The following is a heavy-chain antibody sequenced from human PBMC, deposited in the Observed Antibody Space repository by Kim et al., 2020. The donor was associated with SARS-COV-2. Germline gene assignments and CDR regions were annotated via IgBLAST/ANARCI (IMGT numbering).Heavy chain of an antibody. CDR1: GYTFTSQP. V-gene: IGHV1-46*01. J-gene: IGHJ4*02. CDR2: IDPSGGNT. D-gene: IGHD3-10*01. CDR3: ARRGPGGHFDF. Sequence: ASVKVSCKASGYTFTSQPLQWVRQAPGQGLEWMGTIDPSGGNTKNAERFQDRVTMTVETSTSTVYMELRSLRSDDTAVYYCARRGPGGHFDFWGQGSLVTVSS.